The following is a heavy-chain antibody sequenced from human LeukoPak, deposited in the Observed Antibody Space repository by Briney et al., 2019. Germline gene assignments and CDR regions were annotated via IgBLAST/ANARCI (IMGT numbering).Heavy chain of an antibody. CDR2: IKQDGSEK. Sequence: GGSLRLSCAASGFTFSSYWMNWARQAPGKGLEWVANIKQDGSEKYYVDSVKGRFTISRDNAKNSLYLQMNSLRAEDTAVYYCARVYSSGWYVLYYYYYGMDVWGQGTTVTVSS. CDR1: GFTFSSYW. V-gene: IGHV3-7*01. D-gene: IGHD6-19*01. CDR3: ARVYSSGWYVLYYYYYGMDV. J-gene: IGHJ6*02.